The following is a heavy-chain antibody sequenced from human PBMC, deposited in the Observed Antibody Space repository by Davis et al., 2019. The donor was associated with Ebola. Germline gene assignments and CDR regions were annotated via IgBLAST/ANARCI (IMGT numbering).Heavy chain of an antibody. D-gene: IGHD5-24*01. V-gene: IGHV3-30-3*01. CDR3: AKGRDGFNYDFDY. CDR2: ISYEGGSK. J-gene: IGHJ4*02. Sequence: GESLKISCEVSGFTFSHFAMHWVRQAPGKGLEWVAFISYEGGSKDYAESARGRFSISRDHSKNSLSLQMKSLRGEDTAVYYCAKGRDGFNYDFDYWGQGTLVTVSS. CDR1: GFTFSHFA.